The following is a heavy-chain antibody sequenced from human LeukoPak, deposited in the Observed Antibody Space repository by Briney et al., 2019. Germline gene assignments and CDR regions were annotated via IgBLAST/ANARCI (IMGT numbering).Heavy chain of an antibody. D-gene: IGHD3-9*01. CDR3: AKDRSYDILTGYYNV. V-gene: IGHV3-23*01. Sequence: GGSLRLSCAASGFTFSSYAMSWVRQAPGKGLEWVSAISGSGGSTYYADSVKGRFTISRDNSKNTLYLQMNSLRAEDTAVYYCAKDRSYDILTGYYNVWGQGTLVTVSS. CDR2: ISGSGGST. CDR1: GFTFSSYA. J-gene: IGHJ4*02.